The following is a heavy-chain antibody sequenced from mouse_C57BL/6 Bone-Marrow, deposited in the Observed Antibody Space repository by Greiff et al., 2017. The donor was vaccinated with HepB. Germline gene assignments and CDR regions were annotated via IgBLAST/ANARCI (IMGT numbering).Heavy chain of an antibody. CDR1: GYTFTSYW. CDR3: ARYGNYETYYFDY. CDR2: IYPGSGST. Sequence: QVQLQQSGAELVKPGASVKMSCKASGYTFTSYWITWVKQRPGQGLEWIGDIYPGSGSTNYNEKFKSKATLTVDTSSSTAYMQLSSLTSEDSAVYYCARYGNYETYYFDYWGQGTTLTVSS. D-gene: IGHD2-1*01. J-gene: IGHJ2*01. V-gene: IGHV1-55*01.